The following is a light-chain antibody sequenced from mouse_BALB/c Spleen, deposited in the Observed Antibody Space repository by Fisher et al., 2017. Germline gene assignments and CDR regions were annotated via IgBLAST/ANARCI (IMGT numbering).Light chain of an antibody. CDR1: SSISSNY. CDR3: QQWSSNPFT. CDR2: DTS. J-gene: IGKJ4*01. V-gene: IGKV4-53*01. Sequence: DIVLTQSTALMAASPGEKVTITCSASSSISSNYLHWYQQKPGFSPKLLIYDTSNLASGVPARFSGSGSGTSYSLTISSMEAEDAATYYCQQWSSNPFTFGSGTKLEIK.